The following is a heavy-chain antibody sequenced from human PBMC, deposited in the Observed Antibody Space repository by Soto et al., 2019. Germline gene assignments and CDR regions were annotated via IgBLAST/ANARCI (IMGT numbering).Heavy chain of an antibody. CDR2: IIPIFGTA. CDR3: ARSQGSYYYDSSGYRSWFVP. V-gene: IGHV1-69*01. CDR1: GGTFSSYA. Sequence: QVQLVQSGAEVKKPGSSVKVSCKASGGTFSSYAISWVRQAPGQGLEWMGGIIPIFGTANYAQKFQGRVTITADESTSTAYMELSSLRSEDTAVYYCARSQGSYYYDSSGYRSWFVPWGQGTLVTVSS. J-gene: IGHJ5*02. D-gene: IGHD3-22*01.